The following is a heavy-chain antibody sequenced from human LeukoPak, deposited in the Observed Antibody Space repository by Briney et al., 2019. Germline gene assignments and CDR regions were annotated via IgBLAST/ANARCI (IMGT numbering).Heavy chain of an antibody. V-gene: IGHV4-39*01. CDR3: ARRGPSGWAYYFDF. CDR2: VYRSGSS. D-gene: IGHD6-19*01. Sequence: KPSETLSLTCTVSGDSISTSSNYWGWIRQLPGKGLEWIGSVYRSGSSYYNPSLNNRVTISVDTSKNQFTLNLTSVTAADTAVYYCARRGPSGWAYYFDFWGQGSLLTVSS. CDR1: GDSISTSSNY. J-gene: IGHJ4*02.